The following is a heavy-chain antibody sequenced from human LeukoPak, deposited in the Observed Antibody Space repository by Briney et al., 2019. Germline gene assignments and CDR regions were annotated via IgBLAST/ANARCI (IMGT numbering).Heavy chain of an antibody. V-gene: IGHV3-23*01. J-gene: IGHJ4*02. CDR2: ISGSGGST. Sequence: GGSLRLSCAASGFTFSNFAMSWVRQAPGKGLEWVSAISGSGGSTYYADSVKGRFTISRDNSKNTLYLQMNSLRAEDTAVYYCAKENRRSYYYDSSGYYPFDYWGQGTLVTVSS. CDR3: AKENRRSYYYDSSGYYPFDY. CDR1: GFTFSNFA. D-gene: IGHD3-22*01.